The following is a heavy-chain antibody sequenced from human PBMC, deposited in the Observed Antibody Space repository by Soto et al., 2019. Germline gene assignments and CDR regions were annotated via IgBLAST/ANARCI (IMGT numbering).Heavy chain of an antibody. J-gene: IGHJ6*02. Sequence: GASVKVSCKASGYTFTGYYMHWVRQAPGQGLEWMGWINPNSGGTNYAQKFRGRVTMTRDTSISTAYMELSRLRSDDTAVYYCARDSRTYYYDNSGYYPYLDYGMDVWGQGTTVTVSS. D-gene: IGHD3-22*01. V-gene: IGHV1-2*02. CDR1: GYTFTGYY. CDR2: INPNSGGT. CDR3: ARDSRTYYYDNSGYYPYLDYGMDV.